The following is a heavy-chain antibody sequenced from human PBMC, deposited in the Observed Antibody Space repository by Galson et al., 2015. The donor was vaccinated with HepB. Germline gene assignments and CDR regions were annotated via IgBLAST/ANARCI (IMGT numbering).Heavy chain of an antibody. CDR3: AKDGALRRGFWA. D-gene: IGHD3-10*01. Sequence: SLRLSCAASGFTFSSYAMSWVRQAPGKGLEWVSAISGSGGSTYYADSVKGRFTISRDNSKNTLYLQMNSLRAEDTAVYYCAKDGALRRGFWAWGQGTLLTVSS. CDR2: ISGSGGST. CDR1: GFTFSSYA. J-gene: IGHJ5*02. V-gene: IGHV3-23*01.